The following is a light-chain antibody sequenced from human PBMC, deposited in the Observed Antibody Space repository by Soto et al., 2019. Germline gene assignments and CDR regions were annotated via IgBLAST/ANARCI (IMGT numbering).Light chain of an antibody. CDR2: DAS. CDR3: QQRSNWPPIT. CDR1: QSVRSY. V-gene: IGKV3-11*01. J-gene: IGKJ5*01. Sequence: IVLTQSPATLSLSPGERDTLSCRASQSVRSYLAWYQQKPGQAPRLLISDASNRATGIPARFSGSGSGTDFNLTISSLEPEDFAVYYGQQRSNWPPITVGQGTRLEIK.